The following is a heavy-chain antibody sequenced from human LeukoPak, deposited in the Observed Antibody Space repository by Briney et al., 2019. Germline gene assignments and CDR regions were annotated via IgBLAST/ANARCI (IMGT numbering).Heavy chain of an antibody. V-gene: IGHV3-23*01. Sequence: GGSLRLSCAASGFTIDNYAMNWVRQAPGKVLEWFSTISRSGVNTYHAHSVKGRFTISRDDSKNTLLLQMNSLRAEDTAVYYCTKSREITVFGVVKPDFWGQGTLVTVSS. D-gene: IGHD3-3*01. CDR1: GFTIDNYA. J-gene: IGHJ4*02. CDR3: TKSREITVFGVVKPDF. CDR2: ISRSGVNT.